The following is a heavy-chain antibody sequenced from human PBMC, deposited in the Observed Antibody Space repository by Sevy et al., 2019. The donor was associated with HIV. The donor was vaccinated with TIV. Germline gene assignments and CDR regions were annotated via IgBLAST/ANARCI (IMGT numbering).Heavy chain of an antibody. CDR2: IKSKTDGERT. V-gene: IGHV3-15*01. CDR3: TTTLSTAHYMVV. Sequence: GGSLRLSCAASGLSFTSAWMSWVSQAPGKGLESVGRIKSKTDGERTDYPAPVRGRFTISRDDSNNTLYLQMNSLETEDTAVYYCTTTLSTAHYMVVWGQGTTVTVSS. D-gene: IGHD2-2*01. CDR1: GLSFTSAW. J-gene: IGHJ6*02.